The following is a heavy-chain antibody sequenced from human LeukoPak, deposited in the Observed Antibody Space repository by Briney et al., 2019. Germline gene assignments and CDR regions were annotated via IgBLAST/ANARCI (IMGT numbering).Heavy chain of an antibody. CDR3: ARHPTGIAARPYYFDY. V-gene: IGHV4-59*08. Sequence: SETLSLTCTVSGDFVSSYYWSWIRQPPGEGLEWIAYMYNSGSINYNPSLKSRVTMSVDTSKNQFSLKLSSVTAADTAVYYCARHPTGIAARPYYFDYWGQGTLVTVSS. CDR1: GDFVSSYY. D-gene: IGHD6-6*01. CDR2: MYNSGSI. J-gene: IGHJ4*02.